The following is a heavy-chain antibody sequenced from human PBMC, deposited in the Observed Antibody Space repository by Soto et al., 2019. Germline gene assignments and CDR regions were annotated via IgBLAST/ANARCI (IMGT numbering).Heavy chain of an antibody. V-gene: IGHV1-8*01. J-gene: IGHJ6*03. CDR1: GVTFGNYE. CDR3: AKNADFFPCHMDV. CDR2: MNPSSGNT. Sequence: QVLLMQSGAEVRKPGASVTVSCEASGVTFGNYEINWVRQAPGQGLEWMGWMNPSSGNTGYAQKLQGRVTMTRINSTNTAYMELPSLTSEGTALYYCAKNADFFPCHMDVWGEGTTVPVSS.